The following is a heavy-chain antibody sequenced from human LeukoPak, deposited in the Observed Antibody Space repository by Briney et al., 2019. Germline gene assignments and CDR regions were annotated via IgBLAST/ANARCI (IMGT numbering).Heavy chain of an antibody. J-gene: IGHJ3*02. V-gene: IGHV3-21*01. D-gene: IGHD1-1*01. CDR3: ARDRRNDVDGDFDI. Sequence: GGSLRLSCAASGFTFSSYTMNWVRQAPGKGLEWVSSITSSSSYKYYADSVKGRFTISRDNAKNSLYLQMNSLRAEDTVVYYCARDRRNDVDGDFDIWGQGTMVTVSS. CDR2: ITSSSSYK. CDR1: GFTFSSYT.